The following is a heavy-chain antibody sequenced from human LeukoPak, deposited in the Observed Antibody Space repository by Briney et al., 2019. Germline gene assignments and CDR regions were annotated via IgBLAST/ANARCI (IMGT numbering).Heavy chain of an antibody. CDR2: IYNSGTS. CDR3: ARHFGYTQDYFDF. CDR1: GGSISGYY. D-gene: IGHD1-1*01. Sequence: SETLSLTCTVSGGSISGYYWTWIRQPPGKGLDWAANIYNSGTSNYNPSLQSRLTISVDTSKNQVSLRLTSVTAADTAIYYCARHFGYTQDYFDFWGQGILVTVSS. J-gene: IGHJ4*02. V-gene: IGHV4-59*08.